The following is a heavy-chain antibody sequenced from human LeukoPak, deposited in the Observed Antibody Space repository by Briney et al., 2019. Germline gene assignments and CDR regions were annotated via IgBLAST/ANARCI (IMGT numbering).Heavy chain of an antibody. CDR1: GFTFSSYA. CDR2: ICGSGGST. V-gene: IGHV3-23*01. J-gene: IGHJ5*02. Sequence: GGSLRLSCAASGFTFSSYAMSWVRQAPGKGLEWVSGICGSGGSTYYADSVKGRFTISRDNSKNTLYLQMNSLRAEDTAVYYCASHSSSSCYTSQASWGQGTLVTVSS. D-gene: IGHD2-2*02. CDR3: ASHSSSSCYTSQAS.